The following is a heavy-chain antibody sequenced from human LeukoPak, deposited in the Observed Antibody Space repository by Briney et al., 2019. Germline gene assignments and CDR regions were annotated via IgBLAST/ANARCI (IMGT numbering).Heavy chain of an antibody. CDR1: GFTFSSYW. J-gene: IGHJ5*02. D-gene: IGHD4-17*01. CDR3: ARHGALRNWFDP. V-gene: IGHV4-39*01. Sequence: GSLRLSCAASGFTFSSYWMSWVRQPPGKGLEWIGSIYYSGSTYYNPSLKSRVTISVDTSKNQFSLKLSSVTAADTAVYYCARHGALRNWFDPWGQGTLVTVSS. CDR2: IYYSGST.